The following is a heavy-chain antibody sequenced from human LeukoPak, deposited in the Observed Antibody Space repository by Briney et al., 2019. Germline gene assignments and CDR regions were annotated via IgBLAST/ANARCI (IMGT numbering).Heavy chain of an antibody. D-gene: IGHD1-26*01. CDR3: ARINRKGATRVDY. V-gene: IGHV4-59*01. CDR1: GDSISSYY. Sequence: SETLSLTCTVSGDSISSYYWSWIRQPPGKGLEWIGYIYYSGGTKYNPSLKSRVTISADTSKKQFSLKLTSVTATDTAVYYCARINRKGATRVDYWGQGTLVTVSS. J-gene: IGHJ4*02. CDR2: IYYSGGT.